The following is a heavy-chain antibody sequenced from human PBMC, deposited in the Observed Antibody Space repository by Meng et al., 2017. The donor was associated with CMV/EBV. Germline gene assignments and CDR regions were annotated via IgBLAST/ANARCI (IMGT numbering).Heavy chain of an antibody. CDR3: AREIGTYYDFWSGYYSHYYGIDV. J-gene: IGHJ6*02. D-gene: IGHD3-3*01. CDR2: ISSSSSYI. V-gene: IGHV3-21*01. CDR1: GFTFSSYS. Sequence: GGSLRLSCAASGFTFSSYSMNWVRQAPGKGLEWVSSISSSSSYIYYADSVKGRFTISRDNAKNSLYLQMNSLRAEDTAVYSCAREIGTYYDFWSGYYSHYYGIDVWGPFTTVTVSS.